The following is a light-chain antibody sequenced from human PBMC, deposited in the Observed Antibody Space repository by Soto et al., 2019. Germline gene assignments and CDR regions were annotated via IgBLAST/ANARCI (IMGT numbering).Light chain of an antibody. V-gene: IGLV2-14*01. Sequence: QSVLTQPASVSGSPGQSITISCTGTRSDVGGYNYVSWYHQHPGKAPKLMIYDVSNRPSGVSNRFSGSKSGNTASLTISGLQAEDEADYYCSSYTSSSDLDVFGTGTKVTV. CDR3: SSYTSSSDLDV. J-gene: IGLJ1*01. CDR2: DVS. CDR1: RSDVGGYNY.